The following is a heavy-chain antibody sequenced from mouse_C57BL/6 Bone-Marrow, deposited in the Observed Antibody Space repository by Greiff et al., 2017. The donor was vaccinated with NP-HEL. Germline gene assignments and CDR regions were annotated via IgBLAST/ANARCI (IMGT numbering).Heavy chain of an antibody. CDR1: GYTFTSYW. CDR2: IYPGNSDT. J-gene: IGHJ4*01. V-gene: IGHV1-5*01. D-gene: IGHD2-4*01. Sequence: EVHLVESGTVLARPGASVKMSCKTSGYTFTSYWMHWVKQRPGQGLEWIGAIYPGNSDTSYNQKFKGKAKLTAVTSASTAYMELSSLTNEDSAVYYCTRDMIRDYAMDYWGQGTSVTVSS. CDR3: TRDMIRDYAMDY.